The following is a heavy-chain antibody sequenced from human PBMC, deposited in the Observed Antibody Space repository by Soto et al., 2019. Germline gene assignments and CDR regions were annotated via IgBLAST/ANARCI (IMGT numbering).Heavy chain of an antibody. CDR1: GFIFTYYS. D-gene: IGHD5-12*01. CDR2: ISNGDDTT. J-gene: IGHJ4*02. Sequence: GSPGPSCSSSGFIFTYYSLTWIRQAPGKGLEWVSDISNGDDTTQYADSVKGRFSVSRDNSKKVLFLQMTSLRVEDTAVYYCARDSKRRDGYNFDSWGRGTLVTVSS. CDR3: ARDSKRRDGYNFDS. V-gene: IGHV3-11*01.